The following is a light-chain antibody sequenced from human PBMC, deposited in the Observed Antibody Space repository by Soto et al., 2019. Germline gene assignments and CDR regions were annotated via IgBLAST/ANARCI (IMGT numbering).Light chain of an antibody. CDR3: QQTYNLPPT. Sequence: DIPLTQSPSSLSASVGDRVSITCRTSQTITSYLNWYHHRPGQAPKLLIYSISNLQSGVPSRFSGGGTGTEFTLTISGLQPEDFGSYSCQQTYNLPPTFGGGTRVQIK. CDR2: SIS. CDR1: QTITSY. J-gene: IGKJ4*01. V-gene: IGKV1-39*01.